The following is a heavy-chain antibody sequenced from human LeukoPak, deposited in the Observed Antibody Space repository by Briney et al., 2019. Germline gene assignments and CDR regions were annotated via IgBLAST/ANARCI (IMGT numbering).Heavy chain of an antibody. Sequence: SETLSPTCAVYGGSFSGYYWSWIRQPPGKGLEWIGEINHSGSTNYNPSLKSRVTISVDTSKNQFSLKLRSVTAADTAVYYCARRGIAAAGGGPWDYWGQGTLVTVSS. CDR2: INHSGST. J-gene: IGHJ4*02. CDR1: GGSFSGYY. V-gene: IGHV4-34*01. CDR3: ARRGIAAAGGGPWDY. D-gene: IGHD6-13*01.